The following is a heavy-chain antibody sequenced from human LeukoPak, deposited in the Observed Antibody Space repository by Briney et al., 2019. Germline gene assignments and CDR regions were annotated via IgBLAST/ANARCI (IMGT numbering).Heavy chain of an antibody. D-gene: IGHD6-13*01. CDR2: IYPGDSDT. Sequence: PGESLKISCKGSGYSFTSYWIGWVRQMPGKGLEWMGIIYPGDSDTRYSPSFQGQVTISADKSISTAYLQWSSLKASDTAMYYCARRRRLGSGWSTPIDYWGQGTLVTVSS. CDR1: GYSFTSYW. J-gene: IGHJ4*02. V-gene: IGHV5-51*01. CDR3: ARRRRLGSGWSTPIDY.